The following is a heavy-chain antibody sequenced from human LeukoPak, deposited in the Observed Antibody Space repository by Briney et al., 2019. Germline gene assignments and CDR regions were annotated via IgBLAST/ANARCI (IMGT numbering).Heavy chain of an antibody. V-gene: IGHV3-23*01. J-gene: IGHJ2*01. CDR1: GFTFSSYA. CDR3: AKDTASSWWYFDL. D-gene: IGHD5-18*01. CDR2: ISGSGGYT. Sequence: PGGSLRLSCAASGFTFSSYAMSWVRQAPGKGLEWVSAISGSGGYTYYADSVKGRLTISRDNSKNTLYLQMNSLRAEDTAVYYCAKDTASSWWYFDLWGRGTLVTVSS.